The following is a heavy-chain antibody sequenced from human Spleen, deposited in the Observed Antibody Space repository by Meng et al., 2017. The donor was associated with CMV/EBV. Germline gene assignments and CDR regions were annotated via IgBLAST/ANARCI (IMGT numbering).Heavy chain of an antibody. CDR1: GFTFSSYA. CDR3: ARVDPYYFDY. CDR2: ISYDGSNK. J-gene: IGHJ4*02. Sequence: VELVWLGGDVVEPGRSMRPSCAAFGFTFSSYAMHWIRQAPGRGLEWVAVISYDGSNKYYADTVTGRFTISRDNSKNTLYLQMNSLRAEDTAVYYCARVDPYYFDYWGQGTLVTVSS. V-gene: IGHV3-30-3*01.